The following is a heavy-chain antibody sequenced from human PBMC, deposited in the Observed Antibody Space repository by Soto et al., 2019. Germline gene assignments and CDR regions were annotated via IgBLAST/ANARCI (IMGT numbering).Heavy chain of an antibody. CDR1: GGSISSGGYS. D-gene: IGHD6-6*01. J-gene: IGHJ4*02. CDR2: IYHSGST. Sequence: PSETLSLTCAVSGGSISSGGYSWSWIRQPPGKGLDWIGYIYHSGSTYYNPSLKSRVTISVDNAKNTLYLQMNSLRAEDTAVYYCTRDRPGPQHYFDYWGQGNMVTVSS. CDR3: TRDRPGPQHYFDY. V-gene: IGHV4-30-2*01.